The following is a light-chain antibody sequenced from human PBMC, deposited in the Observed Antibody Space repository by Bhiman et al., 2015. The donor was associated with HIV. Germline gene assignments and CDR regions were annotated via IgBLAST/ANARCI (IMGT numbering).Light chain of an antibody. Sequence: QSVLTQAPSASGTPGQRVTISCSGSSSNIGTKYVYWYQQLPGTAPKLLINRNNQRPSGVPDRFSGSKSGTSASLAISGLRSEDEADYYCSSYGSSGTLVVFGGGTKLTVL. CDR1: SSNIGTKY. CDR2: RNN. J-gene: IGLJ2*01. V-gene: IGLV1-47*01. CDR3: SSYGSSGTLVV.